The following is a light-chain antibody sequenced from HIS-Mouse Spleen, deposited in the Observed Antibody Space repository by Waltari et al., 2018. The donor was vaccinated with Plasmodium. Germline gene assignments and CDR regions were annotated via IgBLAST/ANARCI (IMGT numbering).Light chain of an antibody. CDR3: QQRSNWPLT. CDR1: QSVSSY. Sequence: EIVLTQSPATLSLSPGERATLSCRASQSVSSYLAWYQQNPGQAPSLLIYDASNRATGIPARFSGSGSVTDFTLTISSLEPEDFAVYYCQQRSNWPLTFGGGTKVEIK. V-gene: IGKV3-11*01. CDR2: DAS. J-gene: IGKJ4*01.